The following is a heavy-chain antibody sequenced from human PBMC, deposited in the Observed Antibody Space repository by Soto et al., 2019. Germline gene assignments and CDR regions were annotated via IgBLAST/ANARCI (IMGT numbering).Heavy chain of an antibody. CDR2: ISSSGSTI. Sequence: GGSLRLSCAASGFTFSSYNMNWVRQAPGKGLEWVSYISSSGSTICSAASVKGRFTISRDNAKNSLFLQMNSLRAEDTAVYYCARALCGGSCYFDYWGQGTLVTVSS. CDR3: ARALCGGSCYFDY. J-gene: IGHJ4*02. V-gene: IGHV3-48*01. CDR1: GFTFSSYN. D-gene: IGHD2-15*01.